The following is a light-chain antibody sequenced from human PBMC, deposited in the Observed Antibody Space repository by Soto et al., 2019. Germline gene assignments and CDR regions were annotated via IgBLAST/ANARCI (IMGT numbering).Light chain of an antibody. V-gene: IGLV1-40*01. J-gene: IGLJ1*01. CDR3: QSYDSSLSVYV. CDR1: SSNIGAGYD. Sequence: SVLRRAGSVSRAPRQRVTISCTESSSNIGAGYDVHWYQQLPGTAPKLLIYGNSNRPSGVPDRFSGSKSGTSASLAITGLQAGDEADYYYQSYDSSLSVYVFGTVTKVTVL. CDR2: GNS.